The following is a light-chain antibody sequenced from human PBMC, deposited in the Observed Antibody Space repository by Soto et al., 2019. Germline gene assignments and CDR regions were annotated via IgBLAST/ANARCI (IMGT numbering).Light chain of an antibody. CDR2: TTS. CDR3: QQSYSRLT. CDR1: QSISRN. V-gene: IGKV1-39*01. Sequence: DILMTQSPSSLYASVGDRVTITCWASQSISRNLNWYQQRPGRAPKLLIHTTSNLQSGVPSRFSGSGSGTDFALTISSLEPEDFATYYCQQSYSRLTFGQGTKV. J-gene: IGKJ1*01.